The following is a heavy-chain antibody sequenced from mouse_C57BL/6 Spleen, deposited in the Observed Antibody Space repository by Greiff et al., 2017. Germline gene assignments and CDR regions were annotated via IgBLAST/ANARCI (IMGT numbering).Heavy chain of an antibody. V-gene: IGHV1-55*01. D-gene: IGHD1-1*01. CDR3: ARGVYYYGSPYYAMDY. CDR1: GYTFTSYW. Sequence: QVQLQQPGAELVKPGASVKMSCKASGYTFTSYWITWVKQRPGQGLGWIGDIYPGSGSTNYNEKLKSKATLTVDTSSSTAYMQLSSLTSEDSAVYYCARGVYYYGSPYYAMDYWGQGTSVTVSS. J-gene: IGHJ4*01. CDR2: IYPGSGST.